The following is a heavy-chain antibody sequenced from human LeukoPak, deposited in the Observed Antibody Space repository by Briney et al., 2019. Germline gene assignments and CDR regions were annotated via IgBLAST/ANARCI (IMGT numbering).Heavy chain of an antibody. CDR3: ARETSEAFET. CDR1: GYTFTDYY. D-gene: IGHD2-2*01. Sequence: ASVKVSCKAFGYTFTDYYIQWVRQAPGQGLAWMGWIHPNRGDANYGQKFQGRVTMTRDTSIATAYLELSSLTSDDTAVYYCARETSEAFETWGQGTLVTVSS. V-gene: IGHV1-2*02. J-gene: IGHJ5*02. CDR2: IHPNRGDA.